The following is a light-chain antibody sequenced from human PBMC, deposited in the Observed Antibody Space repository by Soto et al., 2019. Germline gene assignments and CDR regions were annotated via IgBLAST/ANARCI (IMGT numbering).Light chain of an antibody. Sequence: NFMLTQPHSVSESPGKTVTISCTRSSGSIASNYVQWYQQRPGSAPTTVIYEDNQRPSGGPDRFSGSIDSSSNSASLATSGLKTYDYAEYYSESYVSCKHLGFGGVTTLTVL. CDR3: ESYVSCKHLG. CDR2: EDN. V-gene: IGLV6-57*04. CDR1: SGSIASNY. J-gene: IGLJ2*01.